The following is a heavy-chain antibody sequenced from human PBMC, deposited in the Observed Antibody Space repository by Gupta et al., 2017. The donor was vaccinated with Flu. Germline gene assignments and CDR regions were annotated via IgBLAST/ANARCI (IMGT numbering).Heavy chain of an antibody. CDR2: INPDGSST. J-gene: IGHJ4*02. D-gene: IGHD4-17*01. V-gene: IGHV3-74*03. CDR3: ATVTSGC. Sequence: EMQLVESGGGLVQPGGFLRPPCAASGFTFSTSYWQWGRQAPGKGLVWVSRINPDGSSTTYAESVKGRFTISRDNAKNTLYLQMNSLGDDDTAVYYCATVTSGCWGQGTLVTVSS. CDR1: GFTFSTSY.